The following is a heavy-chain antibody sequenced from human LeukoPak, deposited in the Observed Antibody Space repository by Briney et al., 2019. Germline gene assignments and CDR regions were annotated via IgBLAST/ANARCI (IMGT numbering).Heavy chain of an antibody. CDR2: IRGSGGTT. Sequence: GGSLRLSCAASGFNFGSNWMSWVRQALGQGLEWVPSIRGSGGTTYYADSVQGRSTISRDNSKNTLYLQMNSLRAEDTAIYYCANDLPGRTWFDTWGQGTLVTVSS. CDR3: ANDLPGRTWFDT. V-gene: IGHV3-23*01. J-gene: IGHJ5*02. D-gene: IGHD3/OR15-3a*01. CDR1: GFNFGSNW.